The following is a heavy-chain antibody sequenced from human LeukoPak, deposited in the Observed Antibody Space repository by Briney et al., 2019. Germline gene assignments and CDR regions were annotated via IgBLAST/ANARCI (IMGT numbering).Heavy chain of an antibody. Sequence: ASETLSLTCTVSGGSISSDYWSWIRQPPGKELEWIGYIYYTGSTNYNPSLKSRVTISVDTSKNQFSLNLSSVTAADTAVYYCVRVGSSYGTYNWFDPWGQGTLVTVSS. CDR2: IYYTGST. CDR3: VRVGSSYGTYNWFDP. D-gene: IGHD5-18*01. J-gene: IGHJ5*02. CDR1: GGSISSDY. V-gene: IGHV4-59*01.